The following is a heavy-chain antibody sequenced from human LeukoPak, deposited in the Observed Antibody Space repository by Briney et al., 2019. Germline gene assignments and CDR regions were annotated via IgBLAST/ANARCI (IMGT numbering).Heavy chain of an antibody. D-gene: IGHD3-3*01. CDR3: ARDEAITIFGVAHDAFDI. V-gene: IGHV1-18*01. J-gene: IGHJ3*02. CDR2: ISAYNGNT. Sequence: GASVKVSCKASGYTFTSYDINWVRQAPGQGLEWMGWISAYNGNTNYAQKLQGRVTMTTDTSTGTAYMELRSLRSDDTAVYYCARDEAITIFGVAHDAFDIWGQGTMVTVSS. CDR1: GYTFTSYD.